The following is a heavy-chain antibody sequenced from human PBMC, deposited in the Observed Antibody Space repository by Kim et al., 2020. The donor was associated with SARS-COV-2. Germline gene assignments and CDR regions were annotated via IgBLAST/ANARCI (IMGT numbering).Heavy chain of an antibody. J-gene: IGHJ4*02. D-gene: IGHD2-8*01. CDR3: ERDSRVLD. Sequence: GGSLRLSCVASGFTFRTYAMTWVRQAPGKGLEWVSTMSGTGAITSYADSVKGRFTISRDNSNNTLYLQMNSLRVDDTARYYCERDSRVLDWGQGTLVTVSS. CDR2: MSGTGAIT. CDR1: GFTFRTYA. V-gene: IGHV3-23*01.